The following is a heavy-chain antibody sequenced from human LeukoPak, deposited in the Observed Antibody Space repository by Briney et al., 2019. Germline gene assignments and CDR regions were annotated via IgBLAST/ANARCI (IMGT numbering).Heavy chain of an antibody. J-gene: IGHJ6*03. CDR2: INPNSGDT. D-gene: IGHD1-26*01. V-gene: IGHV1-8*03. CDR1: GYTFTGYY. CDR3: ARGVGATISYYHYYIDV. Sequence: ASVKVSCKASGYTFTGYYIHWVRQAPGQGLEWMGWINPNSGDTNYAQKFQGRVTITRNTSISTVYMELSSLRSEDTAVYYCARGVGATISYYHYYIDVWGKGTTVTVSS.